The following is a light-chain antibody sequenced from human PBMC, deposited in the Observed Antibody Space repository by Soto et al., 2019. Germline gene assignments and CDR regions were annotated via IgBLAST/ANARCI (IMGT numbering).Light chain of an antibody. V-gene: IGLV2-11*01. CDR3: CSYAGSYAV. Sequence: QSALTQPRSVSGSPGQSVTISCTGTSSDVGGYNYVSWYQQHPGKAPKLMIYDVSKWPSGVPDRFSGSKSGNTASLTISGLQAEDEADYYCCSYAGSYAVFGGGTKVTVL. CDR1: SSDVGGYNY. CDR2: DVS. J-gene: IGLJ2*01.